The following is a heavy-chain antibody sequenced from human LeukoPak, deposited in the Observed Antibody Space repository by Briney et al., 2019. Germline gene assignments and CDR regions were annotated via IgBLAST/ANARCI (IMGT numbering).Heavy chain of an antibody. CDR3: ARDYFGSGSYPH. J-gene: IGHJ4*02. D-gene: IGHD3-10*01. CDR1: GFTFRSYS. Sequence: GGSLRLSCEASGFTFRSYSMNWVRQAPGKGLEWVSSISSSGSYTYYGDSVKGRLTIFRDNAKNSLFLQMNSLRAEDTAVYYCARDYFGSGSYPHWGQGTLVTVSS. CDR2: ISSSGSYT. V-gene: IGHV3-21*01.